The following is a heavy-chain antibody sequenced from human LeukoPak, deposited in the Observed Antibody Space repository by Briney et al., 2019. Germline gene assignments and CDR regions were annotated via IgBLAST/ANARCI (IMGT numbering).Heavy chain of an antibody. CDR1: GFTFSSYW. V-gene: IGHV3-7*01. CDR3: AREGGSYYVPYYYYYMDV. Sequence: QPGGSLRLSCAASGFTFSSYWMSWVRQAPGKGLEWVANIKQDGSEKYYVDSVKGRFTISRDNAKNSLYLQMNSLRAEDTAVYYCAREGGSYYVPYYYYYMDVWGKGTTVTVSS. CDR2: IKQDGSEK. D-gene: IGHD1-26*01. J-gene: IGHJ6*03.